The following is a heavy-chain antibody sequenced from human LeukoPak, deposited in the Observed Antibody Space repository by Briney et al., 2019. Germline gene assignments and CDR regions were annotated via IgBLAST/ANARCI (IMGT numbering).Heavy chain of an antibody. J-gene: IGHJ4*02. CDR2: ISSSGGST. Sequence: GGSLRLSCAASGFTFSSYAMSCVREAPGKGLDWVSAISSSGGSTYYADSVKGRFTISRDNSKNTLYLQMNSLRAEDTAVYYCAKTILPYCSGGSCYIDYWGQGTLVTVSS. CDR3: AKTILPYCSGGSCYIDY. V-gene: IGHV3-23*01. CDR1: GFTFSSYA. D-gene: IGHD2-15*01.